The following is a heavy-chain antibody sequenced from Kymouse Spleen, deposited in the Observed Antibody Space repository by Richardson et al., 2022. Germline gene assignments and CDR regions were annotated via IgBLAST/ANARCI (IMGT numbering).Heavy chain of an antibody. Sequence: QLQLQESGPGLVKPSETLSLTCTVSGGSISSSSYYWGWIRQPPGKGLEWIGSIYYSGSTYYNPSLKSRVTISVDTSKNQFSLKLSSVTAADTAVYYCASPSGDYYYYGMDVWGQGTTVTVSS. J-gene: IGHJ6*02. CDR2: IYYSGST. D-gene: IGHD3-10*01. V-gene: IGHV4-39*01. CDR3: ASPSGDYYYYGMDV. CDR1: GGSISSSSYY.